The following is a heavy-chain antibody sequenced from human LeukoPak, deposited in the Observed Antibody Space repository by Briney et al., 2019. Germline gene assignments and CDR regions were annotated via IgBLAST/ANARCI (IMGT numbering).Heavy chain of an antibody. Sequence: SETLSLTCSVSGGSISSSSYYWGWIRQPPGKGLEWIGSIYYSGSTYYNPSLKSRVTISVDTSKNQFSLKLSSVTAADTAVYYCARQIVVVPAAYVNYYYYYGMDVWGQGTTVTVSS. CDR3: ARQIVVVPAAYVNYYYYYGMDV. CDR1: GGSISSSSYY. J-gene: IGHJ6*02. V-gene: IGHV4-39*07. D-gene: IGHD2-2*01. CDR2: IYYSGST.